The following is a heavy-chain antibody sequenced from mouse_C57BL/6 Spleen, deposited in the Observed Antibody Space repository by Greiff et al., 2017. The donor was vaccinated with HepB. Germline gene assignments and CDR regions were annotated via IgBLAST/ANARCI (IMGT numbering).Heavy chain of an antibody. CDR1: GYTFTSYW. V-gene: IGHV1-7*01. D-gene: IGHD1-2*01. Sequence: VQLQQSGAELAKPGASVKLSCKASGYTFTSYWMHWVKQRPGQGLEWIGYINPSSGYTKYNQKFKDKATLPADKSSSTAYMQLRSLTYEDSAVYYCAREGTITTGAMDYWGQGTSVTVAS. CDR3: AREGTITTGAMDY. J-gene: IGHJ4*01. CDR2: INPSSGYT.